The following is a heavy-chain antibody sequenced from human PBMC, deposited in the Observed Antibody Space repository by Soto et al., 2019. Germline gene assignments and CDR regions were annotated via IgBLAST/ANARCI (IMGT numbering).Heavy chain of an antibody. CDR3: AREYSSSSQCLYFDV. CDR2: IIPITGTT. D-gene: IGHD6-6*01. J-gene: IGHJ2*01. CDR1: GGIFSSYA. Sequence: QVQLVQSGAEVKKPGSSVKVSCKVSGGIFSSYAIGWVRQAPGQGLEWLAWIIPITGTTTRAQKFQGRVTVTADESTTTVYMELSSLTAEDPAVYYCAREYSSSSQCLYFDVWCRGTLVTVSS. V-gene: IGHV1-69*01.